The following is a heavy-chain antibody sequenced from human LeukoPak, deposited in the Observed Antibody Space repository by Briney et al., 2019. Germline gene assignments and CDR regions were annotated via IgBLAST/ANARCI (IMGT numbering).Heavy chain of an antibody. CDR1: GYSSTSYW. CDR2: IDPSDSYT. CDR3: ARDLAVAGKPDY. Sequence: GESLKISCKGSGYSSTSYWISWVRQMPGKGLEWMGRIDPSDSYTNYSPSFQGHVTISADKSISTAYLQWSSLKASDTAMYYCARDLAVAGKPDYWGQGTLVTVSS. D-gene: IGHD6-19*01. J-gene: IGHJ4*02. V-gene: IGHV5-10-1*01.